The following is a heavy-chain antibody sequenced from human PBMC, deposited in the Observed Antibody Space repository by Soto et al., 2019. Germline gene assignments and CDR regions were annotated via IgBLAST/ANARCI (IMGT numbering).Heavy chain of an antibody. Sequence: PSETLSLTCTVSGVSVSTGGYFWTWIRQHPGKGLEWIGNIYYSGMTYYNPSLRGRVSISLDPSDSQFSLKLNSVTAADTAVYYCARDSSGPGYSYGKFDYWGQGALVTVSS. CDR2: IYYSGMT. CDR3: ARDSSGPGYSYGKFDY. V-gene: IGHV4-31*03. D-gene: IGHD5-18*01. CDR1: GVSVSTGGYF. J-gene: IGHJ4*02.